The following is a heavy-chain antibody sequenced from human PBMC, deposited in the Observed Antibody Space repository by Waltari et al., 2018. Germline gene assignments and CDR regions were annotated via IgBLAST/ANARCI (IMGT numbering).Heavy chain of an antibody. CDR1: GWSFSGYY. V-gene: IGHV4-34*01. Sequence: QVQLQQWGAGLLKPSETLSLTCAVYGWSFSGYYWSWIRQPPGKGLEWIGEINHSGSTNYNPSLKSRVTISVDTSKNQFSLKLSSVTAADTAVYYCARAREHRRILWYFDLWGRGTLVTVSS. CDR2: INHSGST. D-gene: IGHD2-15*01. CDR3: ARAREHRRILWYFDL. J-gene: IGHJ2*01.